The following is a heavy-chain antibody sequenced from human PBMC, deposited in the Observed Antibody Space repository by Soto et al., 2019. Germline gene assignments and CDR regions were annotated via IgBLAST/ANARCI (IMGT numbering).Heavy chain of an antibody. CDR3: AGQTFTIAAASYGRSNWFDP. CDR1: GGSISDYY. J-gene: IGHJ5*02. Sequence: PSETLSLTCSVSGGSISDYYWSWIRQSPEKGLEYIAYSSYGGITNLNGALNGRVTMSIDTSKNEFSLRLNSVTAADTAVYYCAGQTFTIAAASYGRSNWFDPWGPGTLVTVSS. D-gene: IGHD6-25*01. CDR2: SSYGGIT. V-gene: IGHV4-59*08.